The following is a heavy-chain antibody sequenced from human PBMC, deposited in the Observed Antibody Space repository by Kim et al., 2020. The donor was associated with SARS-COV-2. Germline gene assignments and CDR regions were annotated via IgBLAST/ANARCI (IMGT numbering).Heavy chain of an antibody. CDR2: IYWDDDK. Sequence: SGPTLVNPTQTLTLTCTFSGFSLSTSGVGVGWIRQPPGKALEWLALIYWDDDKRYSPSLKSRLTITKDTSKNQVVLTMTNMDPVDTATYYCAHSGIRYSYGMGPPVTGGQHYFDYWGQGTLVTVSS. V-gene: IGHV2-5*02. D-gene: IGHD5-18*01. CDR3: AHSGIRYSYGMGPPVTGGQHYFDY. CDR1: GFSLSTSGVG. J-gene: IGHJ4*02.